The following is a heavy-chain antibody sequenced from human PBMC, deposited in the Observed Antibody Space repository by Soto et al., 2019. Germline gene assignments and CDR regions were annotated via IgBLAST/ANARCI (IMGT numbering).Heavy chain of an antibody. J-gene: IGHJ5*02. CDR1: GYTFTSYD. CDR3: ARGRSKVYCSGGSCYSNWFDP. V-gene: IGHV1-8*01. Sequence: GASVKVSCKASGYTFTSYDINWVRQATGQGLEWVGWMNPNSGNTGYAQKFQGRVTMTRNTSISTAYMELSSLRSEDTAVYYCARGRSKVYCSGGSCYSNWFDPWGQGTLVTVSS. CDR2: MNPNSGNT. D-gene: IGHD2-15*01.